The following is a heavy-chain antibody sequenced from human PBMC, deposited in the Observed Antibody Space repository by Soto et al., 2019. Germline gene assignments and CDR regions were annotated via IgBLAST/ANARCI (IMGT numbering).Heavy chain of an antibody. D-gene: IGHD3-22*01. Sequence: PGGSLRLSCAASGFTFSSYEMNWVRQAPGKGLEWVSYISSSGSTIYYADSVKGRFTISRDNAKNSLYLQMNSLRAEDTAVYYCARYGDYYVSSGKHAFDIWGQGTMVTVSS. CDR2: ISSSGSTI. V-gene: IGHV3-48*03. J-gene: IGHJ3*02. CDR1: GFTFSSYE. CDR3: ARYGDYYVSSGKHAFDI.